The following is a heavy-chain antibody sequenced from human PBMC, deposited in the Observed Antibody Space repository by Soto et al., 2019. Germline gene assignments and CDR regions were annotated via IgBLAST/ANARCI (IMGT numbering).Heavy chain of an antibody. CDR3: ARNGTQTGYSYGMDV. D-gene: IGHD1-1*01. J-gene: IGHJ6*02. V-gene: IGHV1-69*13. CDR1: GGTISDFT. CDR2: IIPIFYTA. Sequence: GASVKVSCKASGGTISDFTINWVRQAPGQRLEWMGGIIPIFYTAIYAEMLQGRVTITADESTSTSFMEVSSLRSEDTAVYYCARNGTQTGYSYGMDVWGQGTMVTVSS.